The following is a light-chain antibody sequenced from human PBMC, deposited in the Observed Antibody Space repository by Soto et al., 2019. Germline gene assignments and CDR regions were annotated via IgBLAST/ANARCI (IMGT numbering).Light chain of an antibody. Sequence: DIQMTQSPSSLPASVGDRVTITCRASQSISFFLNWYQQKLGKAPNLLIYHASTLQSGVPSRFSGSGSGTEFTLTISSLQPDDFATYYCQQYNSYPWTFGQGTKVDIK. CDR2: HAS. CDR1: QSISFF. J-gene: IGKJ1*01. CDR3: QQYNSYPWT. V-gene: IGKV1-9*01.